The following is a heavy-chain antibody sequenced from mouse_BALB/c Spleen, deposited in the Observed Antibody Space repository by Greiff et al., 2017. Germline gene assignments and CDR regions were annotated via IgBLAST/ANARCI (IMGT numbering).Heavy chain of an antibody. D-gene: IGHD4-1*01. V-gene: IGHV1-69*02. CDR2: IYPSDSYT. Sequence: QVQLQQPGAELVRPGASVKLSCKASGYTFPSYWINWVKQRPGQGLEWIGNIYPSDSYTNYNQKFKDKATLTVDKSSSTAYMQLSSPTSEDSAVYYCTRLGERYFDVWGAGTTVTVSS. CDR1: GYTFPSYW. CDR3: TRLGERYFDV. J-gene: IGHJ1*01.